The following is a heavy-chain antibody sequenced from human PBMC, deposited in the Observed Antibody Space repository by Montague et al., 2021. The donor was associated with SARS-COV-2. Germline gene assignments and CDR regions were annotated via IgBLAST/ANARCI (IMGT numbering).Heavy chain of an antibody. Sequence: SETLSLTCSFSGGSISTGSYYWGWIRQPPRKGLEWIGSIYYSGDTYYKPCLKSRVTISVDTSKNQFSLRLSSVTAADTAVYYCVRGGDYTDYGRVDYWGQGTLVIVSS. CDR3: VRGGDYTDYGRVDY. J-gene: IGHJ4*02. CDR1: GGSISTGSYY. CDR2: IYYSGDT. V-gene: IGHV4-39*01. D-gene: IGHD4-11*01.